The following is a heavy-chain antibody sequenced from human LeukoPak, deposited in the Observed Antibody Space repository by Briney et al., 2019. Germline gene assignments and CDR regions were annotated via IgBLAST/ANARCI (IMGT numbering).Heavy chain of an antibody. CDR1: GFTFSSYG. J-gene: IGHJ4*02. CDR2: ISYDGSNK. D-gene: IGHD5-12*01. Sequence: GGSLRLSCAASGFTFSSYGMPWVRQAPGKGLEWVAVISYDGSNKYYADSVKGRFTISRDNSKNTLYLQMNSLRAEDTAVYYCAKSSRGYSGYDSDWGQGTLVTVSS. CDR3: AKSSRGYSGYDSD. V-gene: IGHV3-30*18.